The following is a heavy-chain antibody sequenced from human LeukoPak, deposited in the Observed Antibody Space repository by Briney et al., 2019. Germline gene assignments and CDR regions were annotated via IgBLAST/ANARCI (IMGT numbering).Heavy chain of an antibody. CDR2: ISAYNGNT. Sequence: ASVKVSCKASGYTFTSYGISWVRQAPGQGLEWMGWISAYNGNTNYAQKLQGRVTMTTDTPTSTAYMELRSLRSDDTAVYYCARDLGILRYFDWLFLDAFDIWGQGTMVTVSS. V-gene: IGHV1-18*01. D-gene: IGHD3-9*01. J-gene: IGHJ3*02. CDR1: GYTFTSYG. CDR3: ARDLGILRYFDWLFLDAFDI.